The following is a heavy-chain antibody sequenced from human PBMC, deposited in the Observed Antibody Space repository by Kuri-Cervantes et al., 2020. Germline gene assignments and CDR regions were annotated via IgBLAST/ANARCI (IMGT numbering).Heavy chain of an antibody. CDR2: ISSSSSTI. D-gene: IGHD2-8*02. V-gene: IGHV3-48*01. CDR3: AKAYLLEYCTGTVCYPFDY. J-gene: IGHJ4*02. CDR1: GFTFSSYS. Sequence: ETLSLTCAASGFTFSSYSMNWVRQAPGKGLEWVSYISSSSSTIYYADSVKGRFTISRDNSKSTLYLQMNSLRAEDTAIYYCAKAYLLEYCTGTVCYPFDYWGQGTLVTSPQ.